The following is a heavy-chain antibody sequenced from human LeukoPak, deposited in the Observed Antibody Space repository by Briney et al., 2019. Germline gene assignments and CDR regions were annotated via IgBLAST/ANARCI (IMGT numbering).Heavy chain of an antibody. D-gene: IGHD2-2*02. J-gene: IGHJ6*03. CDR2: INHSGST. V-gene: IGHV4-34*01. CDR1: GGSFSGYY. Sequence: SETLSLTCAVYGGSFSGYYWSWIRQPPGKGLEWIGEINHSGSTNYNPSLKSRVTISVDTSKNQFSLKLSSVTAADTAVYYCARRAGYCSSTSCYRGNYYYYYMDVWGKGTTVTVSS. CDR3: ARRAGYCSSTSCYRGNYYYYYMDV.